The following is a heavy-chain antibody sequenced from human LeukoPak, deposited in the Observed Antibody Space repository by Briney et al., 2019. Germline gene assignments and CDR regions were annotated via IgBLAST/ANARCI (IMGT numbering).Heavy chain of an antibody. J-gene: IGHJ6*03. CDR1: GYTFTSYG. V-gene: IGHV1-18*01. Sequence: ASVKVSCKASGYTFTSYGISWVRQAPGQGLEWMGWISAYNGITNYAQKLQGRVTMTTDTSTSTAYMELRSLRSDDTAVYYCARLVPAAYDYYYYYMDVWGKGTTVTVSS. CDR3: ARLVPAAYDYYYYYMDV. D-gene: IGHD2-2*01. CDR2: ISAYNGIT.